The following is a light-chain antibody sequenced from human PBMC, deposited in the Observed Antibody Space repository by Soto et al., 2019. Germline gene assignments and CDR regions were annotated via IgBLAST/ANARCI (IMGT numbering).Light chain of an antibody. CDR3: SSYTNSSPPYV. CDR2: EVS. Sequence: QSVLTQPASVSGAPGQSITISCTGTSSDVGGYNDVSWYQQHPGKAPKLMLYEVSNRPSGVSNRFSGSKSGNTASLPISGLQDEDEDAYYCSSYTNSSPPYVFGTGTKLTVL. CDR1: SSDVGGYND. J-gene: IGLJ1*01. V-gene: IGLV2-14*01.